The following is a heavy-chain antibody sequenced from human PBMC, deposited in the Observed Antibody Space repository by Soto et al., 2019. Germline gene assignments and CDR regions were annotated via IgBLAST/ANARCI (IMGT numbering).Heavy chain of an antibody. V-gene: IGHV1-3*01. D-gene: IGHD2-2*01. J-gene: IGHJ5*02. CDR1: GYTFTSYA. CDR3: AKAGYCSSTSCYENWFDP. CDR2: INAGNGNT. Sequence: GASVKVSCKASGYTFTSYAMHWVRQAPGQRLEWMGWINAGNGNTKYSQKFQGRVTITRDTSASTAYMELSSLRSEDTAVYYCAKAGYCSSTSCYENWFDPWGQGTLVTVSS.